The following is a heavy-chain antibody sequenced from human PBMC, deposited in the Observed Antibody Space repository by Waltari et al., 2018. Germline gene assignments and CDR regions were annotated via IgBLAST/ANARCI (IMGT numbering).Heavy chain of an antibody. J-gene: IGHJ4*02. CDR2: ISSSGSTI. CDR3: ARDLSDILTGYYTGFDY. V-gene: IGHV3-48*03. Sequence: EVQLVESGGGLVQPGGSLRLSCAASGFTFSSYEMNWVRQAPGKGLEWVSYISSSGSTIYYADSVKGRFTISRDNAKNSLYLQMNSLRAEDTAVYYCARDLSDILTGYYTGFDYWGQGTLVTVSS. D-gene: IGHD3-9*01. CDR1: GFTFSSYE.